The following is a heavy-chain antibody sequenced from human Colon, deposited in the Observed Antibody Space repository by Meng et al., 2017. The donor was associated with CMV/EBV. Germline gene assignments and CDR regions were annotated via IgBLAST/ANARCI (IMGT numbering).Heavy chain of an antibody. V-gene: IGHV1-2*02. CDR2: INPKSGDT. J-gene: IGHJ4*02. Sequence: QGQLGQSGSEWNKPGASVKVSCKASGYTFTGFYMRWVRQAPGQGLEWMRWINPKSGDTIYEQPFPGRVTLPTSPSISPVYLDLHRLSSDDTAVYFCATDLWSGSSDYFDYWGQGTLVTVSS. CDR3: ATDLWSGSSDYFDY. CDR1: GYTFTGFY. D-gene: IGHD3-3*01.